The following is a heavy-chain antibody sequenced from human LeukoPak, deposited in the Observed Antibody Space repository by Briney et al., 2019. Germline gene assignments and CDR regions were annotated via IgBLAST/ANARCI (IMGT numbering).Heavy chain of an antibody. CDR3: ARQGIVGLINNWFDP. J-gene: IGHJ5*02. D-gene: IGHD1-26*01. CDR2: INHSGST. Sequence: PSETLSLTCAVYGGSFSGYYWSWIRKPPGKGLKWIGEINHSGSTNYNPSLKSRVTISVDTSKNQFSLRLSSVTAADTAVYYCARQGIVGLINNWFDPWGQGTLVTVSS. CDR1: GGSFSGYY. V-gene: IGHV4-34*01.